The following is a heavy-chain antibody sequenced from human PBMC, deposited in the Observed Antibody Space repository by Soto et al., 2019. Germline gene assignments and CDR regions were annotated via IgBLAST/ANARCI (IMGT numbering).Heavy chain of an antibody. Sequence: KPSETLSLTCAVYGGSFSGYYWSWIRQPPGKGLEWIGEINHSGSTNYNPSLKSRVTISVDTSKNQFSLELSSVTAADTAVYYCARASPLYYYGSGSYYNRYYFDYWGQGTLVTVSS. D-gene: IGHD3-10*01. V-gene: IGHV4-34*01. J-gene: IGHJ4*02. CDR2: INHSGST. CDR1: GGSFSGYY. CDR3: ARASPLYYYGSGSYYNRYYFDY.